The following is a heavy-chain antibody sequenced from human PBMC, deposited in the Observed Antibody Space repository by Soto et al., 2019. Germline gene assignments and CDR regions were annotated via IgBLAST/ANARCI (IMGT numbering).Heavy chain of an antibody. J-gene: IGHJ4*02. CDR3: TKEGRGYGGFDPNSYFEN. Sequence: QVQLVESAGGVVHPGTSLRLSCSASGFSFDAYGMHWFRQTPGKGREWVAVISYDGSHRTYGDSVKGRFTISRDNSKNTVHLQMNSLRAEDTALYYCTKEGRGYGGFDPNSYFENWGQGTQVTVSS. V-gene: IGHV3-30*18. CDR2: ISYDGSHR. D-gene: IGHD5-12*01. CDR1: GFSFDAYG.